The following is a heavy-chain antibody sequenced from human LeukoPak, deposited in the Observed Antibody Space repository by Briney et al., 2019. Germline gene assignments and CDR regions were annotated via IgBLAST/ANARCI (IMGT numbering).Heavy chain of an antibody. CDR3: ARGPHYYDNSGYYPY. Sequence: PSETLSLTCTVSGGSVSSGKYYWTWIRQPPGKGLEWIGYIYYDGRTNYNPSLKSRVTISLHTSNNQFSLKLSSVTAADTAVYYCARGPHYYDNSGYYPYWGQGTLVTVSS. D-gene: IGHD3-22*01. J-gene: IGHJ4*02. CDR1: GGSVSSGKYY. CDR2: IYYDGRT. V-gene: IGHV4-61*01.